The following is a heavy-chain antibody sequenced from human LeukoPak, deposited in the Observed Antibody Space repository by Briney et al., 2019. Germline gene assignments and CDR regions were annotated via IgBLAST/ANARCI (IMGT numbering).Heavy chain of an antibody. V-gene: IGHV3-74*01. CDR3: ARVPAQHIVVVTHDAFDI. CDR2: INSDGSST. Sequence: GGSLRLSCAASGFTFSSYWMHWVRQAPGKGLVWVSRINSDGSSTSCADSVKGRFTISRDNAKNTLYLQMNSLRAEDTAVYYCARVPAQHIVVVTHDAFDIWGQGTMVTVSS. J-gene: IGHJ3*02. D-gene: IGHD2-21*02. CDR1: GFTFSSYW.